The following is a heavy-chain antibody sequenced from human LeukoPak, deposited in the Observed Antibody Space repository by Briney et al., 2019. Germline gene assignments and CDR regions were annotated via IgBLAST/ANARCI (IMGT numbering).Heavy chain of an antibody. Sequence: PSETLSLTCTVYGGSFSGYYWTWIRQPPGKGLEWIGEINHSGSTNYNPSLKSRVTISVDTSKNQFSLKLSSVTAADTAVYYCASYGIRGGMVRGVFDYWGQGTLVTLSS. CDR2: INHSGST. V-gene: IGHV4-34*01. CDR1: GGSFSGYY. CDR3: ASYGIRGGMVRGVFDY. J-gene: IGHJ4*02. D-gene: IGHD3-10*01.